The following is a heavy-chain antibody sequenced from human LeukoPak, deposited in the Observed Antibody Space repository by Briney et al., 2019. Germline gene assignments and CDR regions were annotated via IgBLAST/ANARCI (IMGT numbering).Heavy chain of an antibody. CDR3: ATLLAMVRGVEGVDY. J-gene: IGHJ4*02. CDR1: GFTFSSYW. D-gene: IGHD3-10*01. CDR2: INSDGSST. V-gene: IGHV3-74*01. Sequence: GGSLRLSCAASGFTFSSYWMHWVRQAPGKGLVWVSRINSDGSSTSYADSVKGRFTISRDNAKNTLYLQMNSLRAEDTVVYYCATLLAMVRGVEGVDYWGQGTLVTVSS.